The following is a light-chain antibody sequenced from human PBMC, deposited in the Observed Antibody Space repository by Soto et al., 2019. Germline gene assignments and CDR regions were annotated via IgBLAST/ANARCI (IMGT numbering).Light chain of an antibody. Sequence: QSALTQPRSVSGSPGQSVTVSCTGTSSDVDGYNYVSWYQQHPDKAPKLIIYDVSKRPSGVPDRFSGSKSGNTASLTISGLQAEDEDDYYCCSDTGAPYVFGTGTKLTVL. CDR1: SSDVDGYNY. V-gene: IGLV2-11*01. J-gene: IGLJ1*01. CDR2: DVS. CDR3: CSDTGAPYV.